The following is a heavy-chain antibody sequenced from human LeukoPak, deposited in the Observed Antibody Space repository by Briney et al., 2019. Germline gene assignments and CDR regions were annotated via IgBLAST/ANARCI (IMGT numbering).Heavy chain of an antibody. CDR1: GLTGSHNY. Sequence: GGSLRLSCAASGLTGSHNYVSWVRQAPGKGLEWVSAIHTSGDTCYADSVKGRFTISRDTSKNTLYLQINSLRVEDTAVYYCIAFGDSNHWGQGTLVTVSS. CDR3: IAFGDSNH. J-gene: IGHJ5*02. CDR2: IHTSGDT. V-gene: IGHV3-53*01. D-gene: IGHD4-17*01.